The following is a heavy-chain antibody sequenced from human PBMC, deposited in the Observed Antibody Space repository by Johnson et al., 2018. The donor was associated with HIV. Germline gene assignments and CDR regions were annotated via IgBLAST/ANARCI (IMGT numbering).Heavy chain of an antibody. Sequence: QMQLVESGGDVVQPGRSLRLSCAASGFTFRSYAMHWVRQAPGKGLEWVAAICYDVNDKFYAYSVNGRFTISSTNSSNTLYLHXNTXIXLAPAFSSHSFCLLFLGPASSVLYLKENVRGLLGGRWAMWG. J-gene: IGHJ1*01. D-gene: IGHD3-10*02. CDR1: GFTFRSYA. V-gene: IGHV3-30*04. CDR3: SFCLLFLGPASSVLYLKENVRGLLGGRWAM. CDR2: ICYDVNDK.